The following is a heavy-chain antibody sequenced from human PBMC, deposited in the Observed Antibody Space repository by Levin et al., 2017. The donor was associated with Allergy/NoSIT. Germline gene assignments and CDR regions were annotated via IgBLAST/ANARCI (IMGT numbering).Heavy chain of an antibody. CDR1: GYTFTSYY. CDR2: INPSGGST. Sequence: ASVKVSCKASGYTFTSYYMHWVRQAPGQGLEWMGIINPSGGSTSYAQKFQGRVTMTRDTSTSTVYMELSSLRSEDTAVYYCARDSGYDHLYYYYYGMDVWGQGTTVTVSS. D-gene: IGHD5-12*01. V-gene: IGHV1-46*01. CDR3: ARDSGYDHLYYYYYGMDV. J-gene: IGHJ6*02.